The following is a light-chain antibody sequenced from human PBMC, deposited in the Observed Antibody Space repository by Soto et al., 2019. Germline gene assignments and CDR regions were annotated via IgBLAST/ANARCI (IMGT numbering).Light chain of an antibody. CDR2: DAS. V-gene: IGKV1-5*01. J-gene: IGKJ1*01. Sequence: DIHLTHAPSTLSASVGDRLTITCRASESVKSWLAWYQQKPGKAPKLLIYDASSLESGVPSRFSGSGSGTEFSLTISSLQPDDFASYYCQQYKSYPWTFGQGPKVDI. CDR3: QQYKSYPWT. CDR1: ESVKSW.